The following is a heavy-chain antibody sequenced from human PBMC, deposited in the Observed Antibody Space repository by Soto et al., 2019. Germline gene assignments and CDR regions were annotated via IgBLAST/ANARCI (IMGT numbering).Heavy chain of an antibody. Sequence: SETLSLTCTVSGGSISSYYWSWIRQPPGKGLEWIGYIYYSGSTNYNPSLKSRVTISVDTSKNQFSLKLSSVTAADTAVYYCARHYYGSGSYGWFDPWGQGTLVTVSS. CDR1: GGSISSYY. CDR3: ARHYYGSGSYGWFDP. V-gene: IGHV4-59*08. D-gene: IGHD3-10*01. J-gene: IGHJ5*02. CDR2: IYYSGST.